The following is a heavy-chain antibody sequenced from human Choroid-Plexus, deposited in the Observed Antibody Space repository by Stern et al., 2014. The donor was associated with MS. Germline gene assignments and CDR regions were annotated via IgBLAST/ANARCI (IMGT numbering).Heavy chain of an antibody. J-gene: IGHJ5*02. D-gene: IGHD2/OR15-2a*01. CDR1: GFTLGSCA. Sequence: VQLVESGGGVVQPGRPLRLSCVASGFTLGSCAMHWVRQAPGKGLEWVAGVSYDGRNKYYADSVKGRFTISRDNSQNALDMQMSSLRPEDTAVYYCAKDRQYLTYFFDHWGQGSLVTVSS. V-gene: IGHV3-30*18. CDR2: VSYDGRNK. CDR3: AKDRQYLTYFFDH.